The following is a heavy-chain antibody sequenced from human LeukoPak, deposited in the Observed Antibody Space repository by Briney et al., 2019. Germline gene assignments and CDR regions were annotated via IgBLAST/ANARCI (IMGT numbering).Heavy chain of an antibody. D-gene: IGHD3-16*01. V-gene: IGHV1-2*02. CDR3: ATPTGRGTTGNYWYFDP. CDR1: GYTFTSYY. CDR2: INPNSGGT. Sequence: RASVKVSCKASGYTFTSYYMHWVRQAPGQGLEWMGWINPNSGGTNYAQKFQGRVTMTRDTSISTAYMELSRLRSDDTAVYYCATPTGRGTTGNYWYFDPWGRGTLVTVSS. J-gene: IGHJ2*01.